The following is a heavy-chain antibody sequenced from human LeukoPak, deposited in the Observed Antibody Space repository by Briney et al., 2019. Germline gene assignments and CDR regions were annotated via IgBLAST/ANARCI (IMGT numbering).Heavy chain of an antibody. V-gene: IGHV6-1*01. CDR1: EHIVSSNGVT. CDR3: ARRLTQYDCFDP. CDR2: TYYRSTWYN. J-gene: IGHJ5*02. Sequence: SQILSLTCAITEHIVSSNGVTWNWIRQSPSRGLESLGRTYYRSTWYNDYAVSVRGRITVNPDTSKNQFSLHPNSVTPEDTAVYYCARRLTQYDCFDPWGQGILVTVSS. D-gene: IGHD2-2*01.